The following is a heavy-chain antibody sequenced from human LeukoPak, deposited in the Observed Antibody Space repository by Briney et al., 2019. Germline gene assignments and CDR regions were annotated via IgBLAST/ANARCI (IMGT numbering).Heavy chain of an antibody. J-gene: IGHJ5*01. CDR2: IFPSGGEI. V-gene: IGHV3-23*01. D-gene: IGHD4-17*01. CDR1: GFTFSTFA. Sequence: PGGSLRLSCAASGFTFSTFAMIWVRQPPGKGLEWVSSIFPSGGEIHYADSVRGRFTISRDNSKSTLSLQMNSLRAEDTAVYYCANPPTVTKIRFDSWGQGTLVTVSS. CDR3: ANPPTVTKIRFDS.